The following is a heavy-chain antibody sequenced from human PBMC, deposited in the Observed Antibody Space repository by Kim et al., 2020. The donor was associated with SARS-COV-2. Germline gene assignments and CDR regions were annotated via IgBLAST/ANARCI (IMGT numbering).Heavy chain of an antibody. CDR1: GFTFSSYS. J-gene: IGHJ6*02. CDR3: ARDTYYGSGTYYNGYGMDV. CDR2: ISRSSSHI. V-gene: IGHV3-21*01. Sequence: GGSLRLSCAASGFTFSSYSMNWVRQAPGKGLEWVSSISRSSSHIHYTDSVKGRFTISRDNPRNSLYLQMSSLRAEDTAVYYCARDTYYGSGTYYNGYGMDVWGQGTTVTVSS. D-gene: IGHD3-10*01.